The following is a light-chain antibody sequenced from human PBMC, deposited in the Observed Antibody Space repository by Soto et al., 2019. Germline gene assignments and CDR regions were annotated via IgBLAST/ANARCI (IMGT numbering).Light chain of an antibody. CDR3: QSYDSRLGGSV. Sequence: QPVLTQPPSVSGAPGQTVTISCTGGSSNIGALFDVHWYQQLPGAAPKLLIYGNINRPSGVPDRFSGSKSGTSASLAITGLRAEDGGDYYCQSYDSRLGGSVFGTGTKLTVL. CDR1: SSNIGALFD. CDR2: GNI. V-gene: IGLV1-40*01. J-gene: IGLJ1*01.